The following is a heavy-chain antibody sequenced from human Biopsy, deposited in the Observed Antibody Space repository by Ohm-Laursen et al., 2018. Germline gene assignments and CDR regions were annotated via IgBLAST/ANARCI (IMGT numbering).Heavy chain of an antibody. Sequence: ALVKVSCKASGGPSSNYAFSWVRQAPGQGLEWVGRIVPILGHLNYAQRFQGRVSITADKSTSYVYMELSRLTSGDTAVYYCAADADGYYTEFDYWGPGTLVTVSS. CDR2: IVPILGHL. CDR1: GGPSSNYA. D-gene: IGHD3-3*01. J-gene: IGHJ4*02. V-gene: IGHV1-69*04. CDR3: AADADGYYTEFDY.